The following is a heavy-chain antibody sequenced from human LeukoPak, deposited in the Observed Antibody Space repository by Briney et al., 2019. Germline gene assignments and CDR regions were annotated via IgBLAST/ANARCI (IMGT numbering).Heavy chain of an antibody. J-gene: IGHJ4*02. Sequence: GASVKVSCKASGYTFTGYYIHWVRQAPGQGLEWMGWISAYNGNTNYAQKLQGRVTMTTDTSTSTAYMELRSLRSDDTAGYYCARMITFGGVIVLNGDYWGQGTLVTVSS. CDR1: GYTFTGYY. V-gene: IGHV1-18*04. CDR2: ISAYNGNT. CDR3: ARMITFGGVIVLNGDY. D-gene: IGHD3-16*02.